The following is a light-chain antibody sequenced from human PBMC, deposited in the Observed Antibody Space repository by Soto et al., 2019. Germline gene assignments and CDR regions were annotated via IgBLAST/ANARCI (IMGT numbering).Light chain of an antibody. J-gene: IGLJ3*02. CDR3: SSYAGSNNLGV. V-gene: IGLV2-8*01. CDR1: SSDVGGYNY. Sequence: QSALTQPPSASGSPGQSVTISCTGTSSDVGGYNYVSWYQQYTGKAPKLMIFEVSKRPSGVPDRFSGSKSGNTASLTVSGLQAEDEADYYCSSYAGSNNLGVFGGGTKLTVL. CDR2: EVS.